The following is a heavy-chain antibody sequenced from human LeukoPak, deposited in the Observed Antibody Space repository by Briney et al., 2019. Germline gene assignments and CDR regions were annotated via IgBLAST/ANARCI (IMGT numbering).Heavy chain of an antibody. CDR3: ARDRGAYCGGDCYLGFDY. D-gene: IGHD2-21*02. J-gene: IGHJ4*01. V-gene: IGHV3-23*01. Sequence: PGGSLRLSCAASGFTFSNNAMSWVRQAPGKGLEWVSATTAGGNYTYYADSVKGRFTISRDNSKNTLYLQMNSLTAEDTAVYYCARDRGAYCGGDCYLGFDYWGRGTLVTVSS. CDR2: TTAGGNYT. CDR1: GFTFSNNA.